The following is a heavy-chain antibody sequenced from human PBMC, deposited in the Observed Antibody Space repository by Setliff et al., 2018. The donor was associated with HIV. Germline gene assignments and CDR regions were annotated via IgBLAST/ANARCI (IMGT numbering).Heavy chain of an antibody. V-gene: IGHV3-33*06. CDR2: IWYDASKK. CDR1: GFTFNSYG. D-gene: IGHD3-3*01. Sequence: GGFLRLSCAASGFTFNSYGIHWVRQAPGKGLEWVALIWYDASKKEYSDSVKGRFNILRDDSKKTAYLQMNSLRDEDTAVYYCVKDVLKFWSGSGALDFWGPGTLVTVSS. J-gene: IGHJ4*02. CDR3: VKDVLKFWSGSGALDF.